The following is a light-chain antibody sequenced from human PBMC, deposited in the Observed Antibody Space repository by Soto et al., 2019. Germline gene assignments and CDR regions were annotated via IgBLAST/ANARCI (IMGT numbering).Light chain of an antibody. CDR1: QRAFSSSNNKPY. CDR2: WAS. V-gene: IGKV4-1*01. J-gene: IGKJ4*01. Sequence: TMATEFPDSLGGSVGGTATTNSNCSQRAFSSSNNKPYLTWYQQKPGQPPKLLIYWASTRESGVPDRFSGSGSGTDFTLTISGLQAEDVAVYYCQQSYTIPVTFGGGTKVDIK. CDR3: QQSYTIPVT.